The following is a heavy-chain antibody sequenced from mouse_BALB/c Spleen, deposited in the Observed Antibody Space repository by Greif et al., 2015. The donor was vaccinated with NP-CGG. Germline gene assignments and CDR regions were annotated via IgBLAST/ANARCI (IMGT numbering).Heavy chain of an antibody. D-gene: IGHD4-1*01. J-gene: IGHJ4*01. CDR2: IYPGSGNT. CDR3: ARRTGTEAMDY. Sequence: QVQLQQPGPELVKRGASVKISCKASGYTFTDYYINWVKQKPGQGLEWIGWIYPGSGNTKYNEKFKGKATLTVDTSSSTAYMQLSSLTSENAAVYFCARRTGTEAMDYWGQGTSVTVSS. CDR1: GYTFTDYY. V-gene: IGHV1-84*02.